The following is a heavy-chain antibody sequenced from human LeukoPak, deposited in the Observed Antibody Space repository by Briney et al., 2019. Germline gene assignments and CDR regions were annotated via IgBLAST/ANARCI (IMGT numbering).Heavy chain of an antibody. J-gene: IGHJ4*02. CDR1: GGTFSSYA. V-gene: IGHV1-69*05. CDR2: IIPIFGTA. Sequence: SVKVSCKASGGTFSSYAISWVRQAPGQGLEWMGRIIPIFGTANYAQKFQGRVTITTDESTSTAYMELSSLRSEDTAVYYCARDTYYYDSSDDYWGQGTLVTLSS. CDR3: ARDTYYYDSSDDY. D-gene: IGHD3-22*01.